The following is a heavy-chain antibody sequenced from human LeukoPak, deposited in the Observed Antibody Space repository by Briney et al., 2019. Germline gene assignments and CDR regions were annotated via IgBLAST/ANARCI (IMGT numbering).Heavy chain of an antibody. CDR3: AKGGGANYFDP. CDR2: ISISGGTT. J-gene: IGHJ5*02. CDR1: GFTFNSYA. D-gene: IGHD4/OR15-4a*01. V-gene: IGHV3-23*01. Sequence: PGGSLRLSRAASGFTFNSYAMSWVRQAPGKGLEWVSSISISGGTTYYADSVKGRFTMSRDNSKNTLYLQMNSLRAEDTAKYYCAKGGGANYFDPWGQGTLVTVSS.